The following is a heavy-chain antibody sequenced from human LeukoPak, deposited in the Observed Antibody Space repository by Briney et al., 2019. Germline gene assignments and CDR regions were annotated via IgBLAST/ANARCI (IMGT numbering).Heavy chain of an antibody. CDR3: AKRAARSFDY. J-gene: IGHJ4*02. CDR2: VSGSGGST. CDR1: GFTFSSYA. V-gene: IGHV3-23*01. Sequence: TGGSLRLSCVASGFTFSSYAMSWVRQAPGKGLEWVSAVSGSGGSTYYADSVKGRFSISRDNSKNTVYLQMNSLRAEDTGVYYCAKRAARSFDYWGQGTLVTVSS.